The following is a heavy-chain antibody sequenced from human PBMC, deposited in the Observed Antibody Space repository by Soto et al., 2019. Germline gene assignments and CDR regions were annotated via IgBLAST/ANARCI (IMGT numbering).Heavy chain of an antibody. Sequence: GGSLRLSCAASGFTFSSDGMHWVRQAPGKGLEWVAVISYDGSNEYYADSVKGRFTISRDNSKNTLYLQMNSLRAEDTAVYYCAKPPEGSGYYTDTYFEYWGQGTLVTVSS. CDR2: ISYDGSNE. CDR3: AKPPEGSGYYTDTYFEY. D-gene: IGHD3-3*01. V-gene: IGHV3-30*18. CDR1: GFTFSSDG. J-gene: IGHJ4*02.